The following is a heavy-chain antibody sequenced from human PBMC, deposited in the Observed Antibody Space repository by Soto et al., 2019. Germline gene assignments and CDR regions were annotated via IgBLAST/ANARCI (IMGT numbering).Heavy chain of an antibody. Sequence: GASVKVSCKASGYTFTGYYMHWVRQAPGQGLEWMGWINPNSGGTNYAQKFQGRVTITADESTSTAYMELSSLRSEDTAVYYCASQYNWNWFDPWGQGTLVTVSS. CDR3: ASQYNWNWFDP. J-gene: IGHJ5*02. CDR1: GYTFTGYY. D-gene: IGHD1-20*01. V-gene: IGHV1-2*02. CDR2: INPNSGGT.